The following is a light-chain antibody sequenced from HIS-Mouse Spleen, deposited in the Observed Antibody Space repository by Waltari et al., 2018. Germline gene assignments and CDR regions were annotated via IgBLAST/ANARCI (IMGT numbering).Light chain of an antibody. CDR1: QSISSY. J-gene: IGKJ1*01. CDR2: AAS. CDR3: QQSYSTPRT. Sequence: DIQMTQSPSSLSASVGDSVTITCRASQSISSYLNWYQQKPGKDPKLLIYAASSLQSGVPSRFSGSGSGTDFTLTISSLQPEDFATYYCQQSYSTPRTFGQGTKVEIK. V-gene: IGKV1-39*01.